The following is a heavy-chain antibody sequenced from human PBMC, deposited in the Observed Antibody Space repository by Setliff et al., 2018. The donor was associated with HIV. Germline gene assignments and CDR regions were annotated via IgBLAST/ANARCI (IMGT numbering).Heavy chain of an antibody. CDR1: GDSLSGYY. CDR3: ARGRHCNGGACYPHYYYYYHYLDV. D-gene: IGHD2-15*01. CDR2: INLIRTT. V-gene: IGHV4-34*01. J-gene: IGHJ6*03. Sequence: ETLSLTCTVSGDSLSGYYWNWIRQPPGKGLEWIGEINLIRTTDYNPSLKSRATISLDTSKNQFSLKVSSVTAADTAVYYCARGRHCNGGACYPHYYYYYHYLDVWGKGTTVTVSS.